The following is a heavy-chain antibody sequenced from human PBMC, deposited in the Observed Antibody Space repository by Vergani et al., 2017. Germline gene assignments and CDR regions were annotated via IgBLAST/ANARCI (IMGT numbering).Heavy chain of an antibody. CDR3: ARASIVVVPADNAFDI. CDR2: NYYSGST. V-gene: IGHV4-31*01. CDR1: GGSISSGGYY. D-gene: IGHD2-2*01. J-gene: IGHJ3*02. Sequence: QVQLQESGPGLVKPSQTLSLTCTVSGGSISSGGYYWSWIRQHPGKGLEWIGYNYYSGSTYYNPSLKSQVTISVDTSKNQFSLNLSSVTAEDTAVYYCARASIVVVPADNAFDIWGQGTMVTVSS.